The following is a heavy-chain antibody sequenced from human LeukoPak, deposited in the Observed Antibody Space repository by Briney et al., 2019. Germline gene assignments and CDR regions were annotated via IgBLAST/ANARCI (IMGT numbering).Heavy chain of an antibody. V-gene: IGHV4-59*01. CDR3: ARVRYSSSWYGRSLFDY. CDR1: GGSISSYY. Sequence: SETLSLTCTVSGGSISSYYWSWIRQPPGKGLEWIGYIYYSGSTNYNPSLKSRVTISVDTSKSQFSLKLSSVTAADTAVYYCARVRYSSSWYGRSLFDYWGQGTLVTVSS. J-gene: IGHJ4*02. CDR2: IYYSGST. D-gene: IGHD6-13*01.